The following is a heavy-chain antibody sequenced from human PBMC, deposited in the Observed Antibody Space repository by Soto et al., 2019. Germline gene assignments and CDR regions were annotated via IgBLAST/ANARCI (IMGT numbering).Heavy chain of an antibody. CDR3: ASLTVPAAPRDYGMDV. D-gene: IGHD2-2*01. Sequence: QVQLVQSGAEVKKPGASVKVSCKASGYTFTSYGISWVRQAPGQGLEWMGWISAYNGNTNYAQKTQGRVTITTDTSTSKAYMELRSLRSDDTAVYYCASLTVPAAPRDYGMDVWRQGTTVTVSS. J-gene: IGHJ6*02. CDR1: GYTFTSYG. CDR2: ISAYNGNT. V-gene: IGHV1-18*01.